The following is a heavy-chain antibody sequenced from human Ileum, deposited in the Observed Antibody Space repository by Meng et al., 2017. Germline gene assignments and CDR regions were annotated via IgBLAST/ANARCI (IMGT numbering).Heavy chain of an antibody. Sequence: GESLKISCAAAGFTFGHYGMHWVRQAPGKGLEWVGSIWFDGTKTYHADSVKGRFSISRDNSRNTLYLQMDSLRAEDTAVYYCARDIRVAGGYWYLDLWGSGSLVTVSS. CDR3: ARDIRVAGGYWYLDL. CDR2: IWFDGTKT. J-gene: IGHJ2*01. V-gene: IGHV3-33*01. CDR1: GFTFGHYG. D-gene: IGHD3-16*01.